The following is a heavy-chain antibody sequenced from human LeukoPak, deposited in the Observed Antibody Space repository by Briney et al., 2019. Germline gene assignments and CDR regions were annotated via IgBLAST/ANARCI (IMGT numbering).Heavy chain of an antibody. CDR3: ASATAPDAFDI. J-gene: IGHJ3*02. CDR1: GGSISSYY. CDR2: IYYSGST. Sequence: SETLSLTCTVTGGSISSYYWSWIRQPPGKGLESIGYIYYSGSTSYNPSLKSRVTISVDTSKNQFSLKLSSVTAADTAVYYCASATAPDAFDIWGQGTMVTVSS. V-gene: IGHV4-59*01.